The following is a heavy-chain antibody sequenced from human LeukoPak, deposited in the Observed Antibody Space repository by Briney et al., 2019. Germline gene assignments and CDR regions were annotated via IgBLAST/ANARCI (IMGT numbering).Heavy chain of an antibody. D-gene: IGHD2-2*01. Sequence: GGSLRLSCAASGFTFSSYAMSWVRQAPGKGLEWVSAISGSGGSTYYADSVKGRFTISRDNSKNTLYLQMNSLRAEDTAVYYCAKWAIVVVPAAKAVDYWGQGTLVTVSS. CDR3: AKWAIVVVPAAKAVDY. V-gene: IGHV3-23*01. CDR1: GFTFSSYA. J-gene: IGHJ4*02. CDR2: ISGSGGST.